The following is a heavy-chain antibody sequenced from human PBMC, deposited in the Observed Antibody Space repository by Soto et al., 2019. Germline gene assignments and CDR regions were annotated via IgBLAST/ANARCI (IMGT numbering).Heavy chain of an antibody. V-gene: IGHV4-59*01. D-gene: IGHD1-20*01. CDR2: IYYSGIT. Sequence: SETLSLTCTVSGGSIRSYYWSWIRQPPGKGLEWIGYIYYSGITNYNPSLKSRVTISVDTPKNQFSLKLRSVTSVYTAVFYCARYKSNYYYGMDVWGQGTTVTVSS. CDR1: GGSIRSYY. CDR3: ARYKSNYYYGMDV. J-gene: IGHJ6*02.